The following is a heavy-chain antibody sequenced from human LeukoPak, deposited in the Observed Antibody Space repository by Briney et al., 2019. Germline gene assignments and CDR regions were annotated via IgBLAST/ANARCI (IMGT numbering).Heavy chain of an antibody. J-gene: IGHJ4*02. D-gene: IGHD4-17*01. CDR2: ISYDGTNK. Sequence: GGSLRLSCAASGFTFTNYALHWVRQAPGKGLEWVAVISYDGTNKYYADSVKGRFTISRDNSKNTLYLQMNNLTPEDTAVYYCAQELGSETTNWGQGTLVTVSS. V-gene: IGHV3-30-3*01. CDR1: GFTFTNYA. CDR3: AQELGSETTN.